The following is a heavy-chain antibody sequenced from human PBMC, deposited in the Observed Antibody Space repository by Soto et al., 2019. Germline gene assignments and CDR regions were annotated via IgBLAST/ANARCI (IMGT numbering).Heavy chain of an antibody. J-gene: IGHJ4*02. CDR1: GGSISTSNW. Sequence: KTSETLSLTCTVSGGSISTSNWWTWVRQPPGKGLEWIGERFHSGSTTYNPSLKSRVTISLDKSTNQFSLKLNSVTAADTAIYYCAGINGDTIYFDYWGQGVLVTVSS. D-gene: IGHD4-17*01. V-gene: IGHV4-4*02. CDR3: AGINGDTIYFDY. CDR2: RFHSGST.